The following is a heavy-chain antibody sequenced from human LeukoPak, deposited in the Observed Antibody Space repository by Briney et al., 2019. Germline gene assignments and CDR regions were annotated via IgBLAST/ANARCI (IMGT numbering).Heavy chain of an antibody. D-gene: IGHD5-12*01. CDR1: GFTFSNYW. Sequence: GGSLRLSCAGSGFTFSNYWMHWVRQAPGKGLVWVSRITADGSSTAYADSVKGRLTISRDNAKNSLHLQMNSLRAEDAAVYYCARRYVATSAEDFDYWGQGTLVTVSS. CDR3: ARRYVATSAEDFDY. CDR2: ITADGSST. V-gene: IGHV3-74*01. J-gene: IGHJ4*02.